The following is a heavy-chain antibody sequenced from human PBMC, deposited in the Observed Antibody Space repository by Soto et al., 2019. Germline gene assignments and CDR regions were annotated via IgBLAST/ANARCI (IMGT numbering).Heavy chain of an antibody. CDR3: ARVLGYCISTSCYHDAFDI. CDR2: IYYSGST. CDR1: GGSISSYY. J-gene: IGHJ3*02. D-gene: IGHD2-2*03. V-gene: IGHV4-59*01. Sequence: SETLSLTCTVSGGSISSYYWSWIRQPPGKGLEWIGYIYYSGSTNYNPSLKSRVTISVDTSKNQFSLKLSSVTAADTAVYYCARVLGYCISTSCYHDAFDIWGQGTMVTVSS.